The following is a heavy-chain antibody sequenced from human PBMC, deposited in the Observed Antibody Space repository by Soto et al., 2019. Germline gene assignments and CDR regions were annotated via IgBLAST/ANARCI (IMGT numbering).Heavy chain of an antibody. CDR2: ISGSGGST. CDR3: ATGHRYCSSTSCYAAYYYYYYMDV. V-gene: IGHV3-23*01. D-gene: IGHD2-2*01. Sequence: EVQLLESGGGLVQPGGSLRLSCAASGFTFSSYAMSWVRQAPGKGLEWVSAISGSGGSTYYADSVKGRFTISRDNSQNTLYLQMNSLRAEDTAVYYCATGHRYCSSTSCYAAYYYYYYMDVWGKGNTVTVSS. J-gene: IGHJ6*03. CDR1: GFTFSSYA.